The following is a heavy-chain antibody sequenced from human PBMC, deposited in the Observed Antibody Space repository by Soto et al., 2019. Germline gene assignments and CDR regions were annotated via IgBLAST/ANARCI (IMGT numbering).Heavy chain of an antibody. J-gene: IGHJ4*02. V-gene: IGHV4-30-4*01. D-gene: IGHD3-9*01. Sequence: SETLSLTCTVSGGSISSGDYYWSWIRQPPGKGLEWIGYIYYSGSTYYNPSLKSRVTISVDTSKNQFSLKLSSVTAADTAVYCCARGRYFDWATFDYWGQGTLVTVSS. CDR1: GGSISSGDYY. CDR3: ARGRYFDWATFDY. CDR2: IYYSGST.